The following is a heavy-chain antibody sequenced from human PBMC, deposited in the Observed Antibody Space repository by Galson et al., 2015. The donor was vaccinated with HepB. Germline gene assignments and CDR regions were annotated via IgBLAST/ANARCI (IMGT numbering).Heavy chain of an antibody. CDR2: ISSSSSTI. CDR3: ARDGRALYYDSSPGWFDP. D-gene: IGHD3-22*01. Sequence: SLRLSCAASGFTFSSYSMNWVRQAPGKGLEWVSYISSSSSTIYYADSVKGRFTISRDNAKNSLYLQMNSLRAEDTAVYYCARDGRALYYDSSPGWFDPWGQGTLVTVSS. J-gene: IGHJ5*02. V-gene: IGHV3-48*04. CDR1: GFTFSSYS.